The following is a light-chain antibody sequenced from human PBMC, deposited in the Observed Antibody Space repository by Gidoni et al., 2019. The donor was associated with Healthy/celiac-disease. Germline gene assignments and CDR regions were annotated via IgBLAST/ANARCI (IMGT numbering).Light chain of an antibody. J-gene: IGLJ2*01. CDR1: SSDVGGYNS. CDR2: DVS. V-gene: IGLV2-14*03. CDR3: SSYTSSSTVV. Sequence: QSALTQPAFVSGSPGQSFTISCTGTSSDVGGYNSVSWYQQHPGKAPKLMIYDVSNRPSGVSNRFSGSKSGNTASLTISGLQAEDEADYYCSSYTSSSTVVFGGGTKLTVL.